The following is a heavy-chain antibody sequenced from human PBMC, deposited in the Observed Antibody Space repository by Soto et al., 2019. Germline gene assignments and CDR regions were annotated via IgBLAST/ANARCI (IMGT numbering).Heavy chain of an antibody. V-gene: IGHV5-10-1*01. CDR1: GYTLTSYW. D-gene: IGHD4-4*01. CDR2: IDPSDSRA. Sequence: GESLKISCKGSGYTLTSYWTNWVRQKPGKGLEWMGKIDPSDSRATYSPSFQGHVTISVDKSISTAYLQWSSLKASDTAMYYCARVGHDYSNSGMDVWGQGTTVTVSS. CDR3: ARVGHDYSNSGMDV. J-gene: IGHJ6*02.